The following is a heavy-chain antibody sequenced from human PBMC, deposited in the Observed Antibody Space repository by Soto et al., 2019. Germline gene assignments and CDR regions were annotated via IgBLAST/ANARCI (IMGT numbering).Heavy chain of an antibody. Sequence: LRLSCAASGFTFSDYYMSWIRQAPGKGLEWVSYISSSSSYTNYADSVKGRFTISRDNAKNSLYLQMNSLRAEDTAVYYCARDKGYYDSSGYYLLDYWGQGTLVTVSS. CDR2: ISSSSSYT. V-gene: IGHV3-11*06. J-gene: IGHJ4*02. CDR3: ARDKGYYDSSGYYLLDY. D-gene: IGHD3-22*01. CDR1: GFTFSDYY.